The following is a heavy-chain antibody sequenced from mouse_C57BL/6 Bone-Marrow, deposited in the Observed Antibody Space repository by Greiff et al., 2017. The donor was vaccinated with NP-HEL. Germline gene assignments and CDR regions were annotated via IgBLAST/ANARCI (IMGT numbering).Heavy chain of an antibody. CDR1: GYTFTDYN. Sequence: EVQLQQSGPELVKPGASVKIPCKASGYTFTDYNMDWVKQSHGKSLEWIGDINPNNGGTFYNQKFKGKATLTVDKSSSTAYMELRSLTSEDTAVYYCARRRSWVNFDYWGQGTTLTVSS. V-gene: IGHV1-18*01. J-gene: IGHJ2*01. CDR2: INPNNGGT. CDR3: ARRRSWVNFDY.